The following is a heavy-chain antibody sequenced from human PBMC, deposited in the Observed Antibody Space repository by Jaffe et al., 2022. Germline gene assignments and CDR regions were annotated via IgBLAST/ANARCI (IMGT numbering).Heavy chain of an antibody. J-gene: IGHJ5*02. CDR1: GGTFSSYT. Sequence: QVQLVQSGAEVKKPGSSVKVSCKASGGTFSSYTISWVRQAPGQGLEWMGRIIPILGIANYAQKFQGRVTITADKSTSTAYMELSSLRSEDTAVYYCARDNGAIYGTRSNNWFDPWGQGTLVTVSS. CDR2: IIPILGIA. CDR3: ARDNGAIYGTRSNNWFDP. V-gene: IGHV1-69*08. D-gene: IGHD2-8*01.